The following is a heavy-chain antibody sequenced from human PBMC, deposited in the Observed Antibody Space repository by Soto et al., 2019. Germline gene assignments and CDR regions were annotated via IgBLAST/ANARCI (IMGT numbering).Heavy chain of an antibody. J-gene: IGHJ2*01. CDR3: ARVAYSSSWYPNWYFDL. CDR1: GGSFSGYY. Sequence: SETLSLTCAVYGGSFSGYYWSWIRQPPGKGLEWIGEINHSGSTNYNPSLKSRVTMSVDTSKNQFSLKLSSVTAADTAVYYCARVAYSSSWYPNWYFDLWGRGTLVTVSS. CDR2: INHSGST. D-gene: IGHD6-13*01. V-gene: IGHV4-34*01.